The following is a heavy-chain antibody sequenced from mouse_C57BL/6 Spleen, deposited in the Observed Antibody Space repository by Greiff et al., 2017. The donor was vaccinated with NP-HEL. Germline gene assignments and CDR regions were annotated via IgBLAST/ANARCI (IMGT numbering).Heavy chain of an antibody. J-gene: IGHJ1*03. Sequence: QVQLKQSGPELVKPGASVKLSCKASGYTFTSYDINWVKQRPGQGLEWIGWIYPRDGSTKYNEKFKGKATLTVDTSSSTAYMELHSLTSEDSAVYFCARWGWDYDGYYDWYFDVWGTGTTVTVSS. CDR2: IYPRDGST. CDR3: ARWGWDYDGYYDWYFDV. D-gene: IGHD2-3*01. V-gene: IGHV1-85*01. CDR1: GYTFTSYD.